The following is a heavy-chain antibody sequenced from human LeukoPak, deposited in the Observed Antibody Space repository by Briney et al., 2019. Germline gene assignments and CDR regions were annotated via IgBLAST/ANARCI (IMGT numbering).Heavy chain of an antibody. V-gene: IGHV4-59*01. CDR1: GGSISSYY. CDR2: IYYSGST. Sequence: SETLSLTCTVSGGSISSYYWSWIRQPPGKGLEWIGYIYYSGSTNYNPSLKSRVTISVDTSKNQFSLKLSSVTAADTAVYYCARVVVAATGWVDYWGQGTLVTVSS. J-gene: IGHJ4*02. D-gene: IGHD2-15*01. CDR3: ARVVVAATGWVDY.